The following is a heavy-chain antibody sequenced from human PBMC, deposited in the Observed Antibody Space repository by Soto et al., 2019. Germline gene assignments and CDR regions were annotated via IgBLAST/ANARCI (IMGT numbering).Heavy chain of an antibody. D-gene: IGHD3-10*01. CDR3: ARGYHGSGSYFDY. Sequence: QVQLVESGGGVVQPGRSLRLSCAASGFTFSNYGMHWVRQAPGKGLEWVAVIWYDGSNKYYAVSVQGRFTISRDNSKNTLYLQMNSLRAEDTAMYYCARGYHGSGSYFDYWGQGTLVTVSS. CDR2: IWYDGSNK. CDR1: GFTFSNYG. J-gene: IGHJ4*02. V-gene: IGHV3-33*01.